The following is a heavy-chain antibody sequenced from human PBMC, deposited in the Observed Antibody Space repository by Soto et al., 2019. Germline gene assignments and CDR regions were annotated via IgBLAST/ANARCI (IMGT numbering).Heavy chain of an antibody. V-gene: IGHV3-74*01. D-gene: IGHD1-20*01. CDR2: INSDGSST. Sequence: GGSLRLSCAASGFTFSSYWMHWVRQAPGKGLVWVSRINSDGSSTSYAGSVKGRFTISRDNAKNTRYLQMNSLRAEDTAVYYCARDLALTGTPYLYYYYYYGMDVWGQGTTVTVSS. CDR1: GFTFSSYW. CDR3: ARDLALTGTPYLYYYYYYGMDV. J-gene: IGHJ6*02.